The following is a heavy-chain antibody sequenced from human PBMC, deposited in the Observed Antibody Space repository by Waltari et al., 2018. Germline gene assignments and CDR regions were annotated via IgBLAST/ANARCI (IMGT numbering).Heavy chain of an antibody. J-gene: IGHJ4*02. CDR3: ARQFDY. CDR1: GLNFNNEW. Sequence: EVQLVESGGGSVQPGGSLTLSCSGSGLNFNNEWMGWLRQAPGKGLGGMAKVRREGAEKNYGDSVKGRFTSSGDNSKNTLYLQRNSLRAEDTAVYYCARQFDYWGQGTLVTVSS. CDR2: VRREGAEK. V-gene: IGHV3-7*01.